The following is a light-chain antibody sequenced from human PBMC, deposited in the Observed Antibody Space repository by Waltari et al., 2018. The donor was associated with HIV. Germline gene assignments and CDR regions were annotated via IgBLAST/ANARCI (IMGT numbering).Light chain of an antibody. CDR3: SSYAGRNNYV. V-gene: IGLV2-8*01. CDR1: SSDIGGYKY. J-gene: IGLJ1*01. CDR2: EVS. Sequence: QSALTQPASASGSPGQSVTNSCTGTSSDIGGYKYVSWYQQHTRKAPKLIIYEVSKPPSGPPLRFSGSKSGTTASPTVSGLQADDAADSYCSSYAGRNNYVFGTGTKVTVL.